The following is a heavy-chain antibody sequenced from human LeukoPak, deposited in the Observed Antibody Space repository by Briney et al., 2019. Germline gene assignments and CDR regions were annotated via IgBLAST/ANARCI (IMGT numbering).Heavy chain of an antibody. CDR2: ISAYNGNT. CDR3: ARDRSPYEAFDI. CDR1: GYTFTSYG. Sequence: ASVEVSCKASGYTFTSYGISWVRQAPGQGLEWMGWISAYNGNTNYAQKLQGRVTMTTDTSTSTAYMELRSLRSDDTAVYYCARDRSPYEAFDIWGQGTMVTVSS. J-gene: IGHJ3*02. V-gene: IGHV1-18*01.